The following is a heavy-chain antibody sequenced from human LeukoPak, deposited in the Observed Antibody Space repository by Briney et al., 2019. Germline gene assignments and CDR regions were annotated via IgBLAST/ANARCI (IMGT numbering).Heavy chain of an antibody. V-gene: IGHV3-9*01. J-gene: IGHJ3*02. D-gene: IGHD1-26*01. Sequence: PGGSLRLSCAASGFTFDDYAMHWVRHAPGKGLEWVSGISWNSGSIGYADSVKGRFTISRDNAENSLYLQMNSLRAEDTALYYCAKDLVGATYEGAFDIWGQGTMVTVSS. CDR3: AKDLVGATYEGAFDI. CDR1: GFTFDDYA. CDR2: ISWNSGSI.